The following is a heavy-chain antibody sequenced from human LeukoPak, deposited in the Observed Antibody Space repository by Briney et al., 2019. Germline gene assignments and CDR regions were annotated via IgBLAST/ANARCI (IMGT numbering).Heavy chain of an antibody. J-gene: IGHJ3*02. CDR1: GFTFSSYG. V-gene: IGHV3-33*01. CDR2: IWYDGSNK. D-gene: IGHD2-2*01. CDR3: AGSGVVVPVSVGAFDI. Sequence: EGSLRLSCAASGFTFSSYGMHWVRQAPGKGLEWVAVIWYDGSNKYYADSVKGRFTISRDNSKNTLYLQMNSLRAEDTAVYYCAGSGVVVPVSVGAFDIWGQGTMVTVSS.